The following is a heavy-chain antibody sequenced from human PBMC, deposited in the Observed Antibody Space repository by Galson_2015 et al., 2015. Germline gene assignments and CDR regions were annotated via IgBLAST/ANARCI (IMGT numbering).Heavy chain of an antibody. CDR1: GYSFTSYW. CDR2: IYPGDSDT. J-gene: IGHJ4*02. CDR3: ARQLDYYDSSGQFDY. V-gene: IGHV5-51*01. Sequence: QSGAEVKKPGESLKISCTGSGYSFTSYWIGWVRQMPGKGLEWMGIIYPGDSDTRYSPSFQGQVTISADKSISTAYLQWSSLKASDTAMYYCARQLDYYDSSGQFDYWGQGTLVTVSS. D-gene: IGHD3-22*01.